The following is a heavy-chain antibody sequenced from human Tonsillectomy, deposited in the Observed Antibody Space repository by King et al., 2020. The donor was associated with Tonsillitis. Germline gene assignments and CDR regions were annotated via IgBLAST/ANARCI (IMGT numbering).Heavy chain of an antibody. Sequence: QLVQSGGGVVQPGRSLRLSCAASGFSFSRYGMYWVRQAPGKGLEWVALISYDGSKKNYADSVKGRFTVSRDNSKNTLYLQMSSLRAEDTAVYYCAKEYYYDSSGYGYWGQGTRVTVSS. V-gene: IGHV3-30*18. CDR3: AKEYYYDSSGYGY. J-gene: IGHJ4*02. D-gene: IGHD3-22*01. CDR1: GFSFSRYG. CDR2: ISYDGSKK.